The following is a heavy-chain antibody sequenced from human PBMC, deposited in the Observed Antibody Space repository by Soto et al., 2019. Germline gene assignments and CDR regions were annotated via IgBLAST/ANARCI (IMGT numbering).Heavy chain of an antibody. J-gene: IGHJ4*02. D-gene: IGHD1-26*01. CDR2: IYYSGST. Sequence: QVQLQESGPGLVKPSQTLSLTCTVSGGSISSGDYYWSWIRQPPGKGREWIGYIYYSGSTYYNPSLKSRVTISVDTSKNQFSLKLSSVTAADTAVYYCARESAGGGSYRAFDYWGQGTLVTVSS. CDR1: GGSISSGDYY. CDR3: ARESAGGGSYRAFDY. V-gene: IGHV4-30-4*01.